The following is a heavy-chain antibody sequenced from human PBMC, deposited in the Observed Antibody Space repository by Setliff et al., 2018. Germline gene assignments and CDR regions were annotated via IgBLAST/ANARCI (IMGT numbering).Heavy chain of an antibody. CDR2: FNRTRKI. D-gene: IGHD2-21*02. CDR3: AGGGRYCGGDCHQDDAFDI. CDR1: GGSFSDYY. V-gene: IGHV4-34*01. J-gene: IGHJ3*02. Sequence: SETLSLTCEVSGGSFSDYYWSWIRQSPGKGLEWLGDFNRTRKIDYSPSLKSRLTISVDTSKKQFSLHLNSVTAADTAMYYCAGGGRYCGGDCHQDDAFDIWGQGTMVTVSS.